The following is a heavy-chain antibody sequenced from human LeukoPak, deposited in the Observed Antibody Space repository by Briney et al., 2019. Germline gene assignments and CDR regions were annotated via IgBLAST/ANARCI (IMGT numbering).Heavy chain of an antibody. CDR1: GGSIGTYY. CDR2: IYYTGST. D-gene: IGHD3-10*01. Sequence: SETLSLTCSVSGGSIGTYYWTWIRQPPGKGLEWIGYIYYTGSTNYNPSLKSRVTISVDTSKNQFSLKLSSVTAADTAVYYCARISLLWFGEEGWFDPWGQGTLVTVSS. CDR3: ARISLLWFGEEGWFDP. V-gene: IGHV4-59*08. J-gene: IGHJ5*02.